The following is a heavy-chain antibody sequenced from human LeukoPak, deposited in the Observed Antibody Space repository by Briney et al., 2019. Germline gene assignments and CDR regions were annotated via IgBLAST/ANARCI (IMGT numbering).Heavy chain of an antibody. Sequence: GGSLRLSCAASGFTFDDYAMHWVRQAPGKGLEWVSGISWNGSSIGYTDSVRGRFTISRDNAKNSLYLQMNSLRAEDTAVYYCVKDLRAVNYYGMDVWGQGTTVIVSS. V-gene: IGHV3-9*01. D-gene: IGHD6-19*01. J-gene: IGHJ6*02. CDR3: VKDLRAVNYYGMDV. CDR2: ISWNGSSI. CDR1: GFTFDDYA.